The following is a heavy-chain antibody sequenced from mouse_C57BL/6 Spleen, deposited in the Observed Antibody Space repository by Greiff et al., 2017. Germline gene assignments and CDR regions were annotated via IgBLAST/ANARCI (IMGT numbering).Heavy chain of an antibody. D-gene: IGHD2-10*02. CDR2: ISYDGSN. J-gene: IGHJ2*01. CDR3: ARGGYGNYVYFDY. Sequence: DVQLQESGPGLVKPSQSLSLTCSVTGYSITSGYYWNWIRQFPGNKLEWMGYISYDGSNNYNPSLKNRISITRDTSKNQFFLKLNSVTTEDTATYYCARGGYGNYVYFDYWGQGTTLTVSS. V-gene: IGHV3-6*01. CDR1: GYSITSGYY.